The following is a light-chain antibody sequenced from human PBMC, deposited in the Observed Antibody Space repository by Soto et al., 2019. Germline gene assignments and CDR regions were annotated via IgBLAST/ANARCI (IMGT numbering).Light chain of an antibody. CDR3: XXYYSSPTYT. CDR1: QSVLYSSNNKNY. Sequence: DIVMTQSPDSLAVSLGERATINCKSSQSVLYSSNNKNYLAWYQQKPGQPPKLLIYWASTRESGVPDRFSGSGSGTDFTLTISSLQAEDVAVXYCXXYYSSPTYTFGQGTKLEIK. V-gene: IGKV4-1*01. CDR2: WAS. J-gene: IGKJ2*01.